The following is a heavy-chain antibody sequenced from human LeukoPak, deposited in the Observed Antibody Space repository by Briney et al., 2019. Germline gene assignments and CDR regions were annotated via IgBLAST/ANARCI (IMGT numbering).Heavy chain of an antibody. CDR1: GGSISSSNW. J-gene: IGHJ4*02. CDR2: IYHSGST. V-gene: IGHV4-4*02. D-gene: IGHD6-6*01. Sequence: ALETLSLTCAVSGGSISSSNWWSWVRQPPGKGLEWIGEIYHSGSTNYNPSLKSRVTISVDKSKNQFSLKLSSVTATDTAIYYCASRAARPFDYWGQGTLVTVSS. CDR3: ASRAARPFDY.